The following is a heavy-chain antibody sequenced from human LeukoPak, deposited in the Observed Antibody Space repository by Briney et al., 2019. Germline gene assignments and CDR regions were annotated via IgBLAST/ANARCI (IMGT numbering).Heavy chain of an antibody. Sequence: ASVKVSCKASGFTFTAYYMHWVRQAPGQGLEWMGWINPNSGGTNYAQKFQGRVTITADTSTSTASMELSSLRSEDTAVYYCARGSGDYYDLSGNYELHAFDVWGQGTMVTVSS. D-gene: IGHD3-22*01. CDR3: ARGSGDYYDLSGNYELHAFDV. V-gene: IGHV1-2*02. CDR1: GFTFTAYY. CDR2: INPNSGGT. J-gene: IGHJ3*01.